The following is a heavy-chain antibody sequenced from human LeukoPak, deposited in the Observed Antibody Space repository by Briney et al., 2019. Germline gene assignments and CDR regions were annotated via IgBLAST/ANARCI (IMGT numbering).Heavy chain of an antibody. V-gene: IGHV3-21*01. Sequence: PGGSLRLSCAASGFTFSSYSMNWVRQAPGKGLEWVSSISSSSSYICYADSVKGRFTISRDNAKNSLYLQMNSLRAEDAAVYYCARVVSVAGFDHWGQGTLVTVSS. CDR1: GFTFSSYS. CDR2: ISSSSSYI. D-gene: IGHD6-19*01. CDR3: ARVVSVAGFDH. J-gene: IGHJ4*02.